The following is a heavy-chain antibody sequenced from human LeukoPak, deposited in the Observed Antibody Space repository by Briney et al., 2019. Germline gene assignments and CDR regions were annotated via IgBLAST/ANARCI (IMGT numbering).Heavy chain of an antibody. D-gene: IGHD4-11*01. Sequence: GESLKISCQGSGYSFTSYWIGWVRQMPGKGLEWMGIIYPGDSDITYSPSFQGQVTISADKTISTAYLQWSSLKASDTAMYYCARVHYSSYFDYWGQGTLVTVSS. V-gene: IGHV5-51*01. CDR1: GYSFTSYW. CDR2: IYPGDSDI. J-gene: IGHJ4*02. CDR3: ARVHYSSYFDY.